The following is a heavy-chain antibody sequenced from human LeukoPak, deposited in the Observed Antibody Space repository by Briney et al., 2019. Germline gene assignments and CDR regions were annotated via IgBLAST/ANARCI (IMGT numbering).Heavy chain of an antibody. J-gene: IGHJ4*02. CDR3: AKDINDLSPYYDSSGYYNY. D-gene: IGHD3-22*01. V-gene: IGHV3-23*01. Sequence: PGGSLRLSCAASGFTFSSYAMGWVRQAPGKGLEWVSAISGSGGSTYYADSVKGRFTISRDNSKNTLYLQMNSLRAEDTAVYYCAKDINDLSPYYDSSGYYNYWGQGTLVTVSS. CDR2: ISGSGGST. CDR1: GFTFSSYA.